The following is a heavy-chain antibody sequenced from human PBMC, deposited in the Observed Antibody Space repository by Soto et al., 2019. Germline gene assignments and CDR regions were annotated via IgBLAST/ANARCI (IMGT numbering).Heavy chain of an antibody. CDR2: IDPSDSYT. Sequence: GESLKISCKGSGYSFTSYWISWVRQMSGKGLEWMGRIDPSDSYTNYSPSFQGHVTISADKSISTAYLQWSSLKASDTAMYYCATCSGSYSSYYYGMDVWGQGTTVTVSS. CDR1: GYSFTSYW. CDR3: ATCSGSYSSYYYGMDV. J-gene: IGHJ6*02. V-gene: IGHV5-10-1*01. D-gene: IGHD1-26*01.